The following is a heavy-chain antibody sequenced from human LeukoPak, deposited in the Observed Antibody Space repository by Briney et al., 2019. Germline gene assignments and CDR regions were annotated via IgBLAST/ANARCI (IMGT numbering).Heavy chain of an antibody. D-gene: IGHD2/OR15-2a*01. CDR2: IYYSGST. CDR3: ARPGFYGLTDY. V-gene: IGHV4-39*01. CDR1: GGSISSSSYY. Sequence: SETLSLTCTVSGGSISSSSYYWGWIRQPPGKGLEWIGSIYYSGSTYYNPSLKSRVTISVDTSKNQFSLKLSSVTAADTDVYYCARPGFYGLTDYWGQGTLVTVSS. J-gene: IGHJ4*02.